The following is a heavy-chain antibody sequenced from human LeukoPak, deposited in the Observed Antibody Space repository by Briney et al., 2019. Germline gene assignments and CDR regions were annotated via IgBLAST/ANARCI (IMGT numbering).Heavy chain of an antibody. V-gene: IGHV3-30-3*01. J-gene: IGHJ4*02. CDR1: GFTFSSYA. Sequence: GGSLRLSCAASGFTFSSYAMHWARQAPGKGLEWVAVISYDGSNKYYADSVKGRFTISRDNSKNTLYLQMNSLRAEDTAIYYCARGALTGYSSGWRLDYWGLGTLVTVSS. CDR2: ISYDGSNK. CDR3: ARGALTGYSSGWRLDY. D-gene: IGHD6-19*01.